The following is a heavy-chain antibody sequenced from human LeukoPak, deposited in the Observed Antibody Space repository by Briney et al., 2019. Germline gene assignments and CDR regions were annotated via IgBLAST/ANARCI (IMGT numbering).Heavy chain of an antibody. J-gene: IGHJ6*02. D-gene: IGHD5-24*01. CDR2: IYSGGST. CDR1: GGSITGYY. CDR3: ATGRDADSARGYYDMDV. V-gene: IGHV4-4*07. Sequence: PSETLSLTCTVSGGSITGYYWTWIRQPAGKGLEWIRRIYSGGSTNYNPPLKSRVTMSVDTSKNQFSLKLSSVTAADTAVYYCATGRDADSARGYYDMDVWGQGTTVTVSS.